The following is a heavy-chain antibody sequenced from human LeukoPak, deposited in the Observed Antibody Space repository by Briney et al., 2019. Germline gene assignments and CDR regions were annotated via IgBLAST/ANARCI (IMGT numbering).Heavy chain of an antibody. CDR2: ISYGGST. CDR1: GGSISRGDHY. Sequence: SQTLSLTCTVSGGSISRGDHYWSWIRQLPGKGLEWIGYISYGGSTFYNPSLKSRAAISVDTSKTQFSLKLTSVTAADTAVYYCARDVGGYYYGNFGYWGQGILVTVSS. D-gene: IGHD3-22*01. J-gene: IGHJ4*02. CDR3: ARDVGGYYYGNFGY. V-gene: IGHV4-31*03.